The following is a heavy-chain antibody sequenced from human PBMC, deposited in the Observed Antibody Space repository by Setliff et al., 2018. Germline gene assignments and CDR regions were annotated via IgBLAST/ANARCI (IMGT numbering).Heavy chain of an antibody. CDR2: ISPYSGKT. V-gene: IGHV1-18*01. Sequence: ASEKVSCKTSGYNFITLGINWVRQAPGQGLEWVGWISPYSGKTDYAQKFQGRVIMTIDSSTTTAYMELKNLRSDDTAVYFCARGRGPDIVVTIPGDYWGQGTQVTVSS. CDR1: GYNFITLG. D-gene: IGHD2-15*01. J-gene: IGHJ4*02. CDR3: ARGRGPDIVVTIPGDY.